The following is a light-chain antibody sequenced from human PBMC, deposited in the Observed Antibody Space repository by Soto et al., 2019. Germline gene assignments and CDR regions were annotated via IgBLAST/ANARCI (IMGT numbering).Light chain of an antibody. V-gene: IGKV3-20*01. CDR1: PYVRSTY. CDR3: LECGGSQTRP. J-gene: IGKJ1*01. CDR2: GTF. Sequence: ELVLTQSPGTLSLSPGERATLSCRASPYVRSTYLVWYQQKPGQAPRLLIHGTFSRTTGIRARFSGSGSVTDFPLTSSRLEPQDFAVYYCLECGGSQTRPFGPGTKVANK.